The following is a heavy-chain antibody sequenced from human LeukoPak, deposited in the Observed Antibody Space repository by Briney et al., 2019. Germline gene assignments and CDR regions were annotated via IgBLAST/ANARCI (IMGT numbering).Heavy chain of an antibody. CDR1: GFTFSSYA. V-gene: IGHV3-23*01. D-gene: IGHD3-10*01. CDR3: AKVAFPVMVRGFISPKLIVFFDY. J-gene: IGHJ4*02. Sequence: GGSLRLSCAASGFTFSSYAMSWVRQAPGKGLEWVSAISGSGGSTYYADSVKGRFTISRDNSKNTLYLHMTSLSADDPALYYCAKVAFPVMVRGFISPKLIVFFDYWGQGTLVTVSS. CDR2: ISGSGGST.